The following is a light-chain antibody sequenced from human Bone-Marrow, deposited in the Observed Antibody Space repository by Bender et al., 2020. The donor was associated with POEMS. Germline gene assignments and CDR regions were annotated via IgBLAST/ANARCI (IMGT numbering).Light chain of an antibody. CDR2: KDI. V-gene: IGLV3-27*01. Sequence: SFEVTQPPSVSVSPGQTARITCSGDALPKQFTSWYQQKPGQAPLLVIYKDIERPSGIPERFSGSSSGTTVTLTISGAQVEDEADYYCYSAADSDVLFGGGTKLTVL. J-gene: IGLJ2*01. CDR3: YSAADSDVL. CDR1: ALPKQF.